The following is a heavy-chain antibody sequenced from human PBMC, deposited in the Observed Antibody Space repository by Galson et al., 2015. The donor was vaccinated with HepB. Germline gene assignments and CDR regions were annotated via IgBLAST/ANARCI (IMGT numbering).Heavy chain of an antibody. D-gene: IGHD2-15*01. CDR2: ISGSGGST. CDR1: GFTFSSYA. CDR3: AKVSAVVVVAATSVEDY. Sequence: SLRLSCAASGFTFSSYAMSWVRQAPGKGPEWVSAISGSGGSTYYADSVKGRFTISRDNSKNTLYLQMNSLRAEDTAVYYCAKVSAVVVVAATSVEDYWGQGTLVTVSS. V-gene: IGHV3-23*01. J-gene: IGHJ4*02.